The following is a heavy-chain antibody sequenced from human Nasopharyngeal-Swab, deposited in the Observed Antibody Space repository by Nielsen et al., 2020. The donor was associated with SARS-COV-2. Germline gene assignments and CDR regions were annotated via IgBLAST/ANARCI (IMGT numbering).Heavy chain of an antibody. D-gene: IGHD5-12*01. Sequence: GGSQRLSCAASGFTFRSYAISWVRQAPGKGLEWVSVISGSDHTTYYADSVKGRFTISRDNSKNTVNLQMNSLRVEDTAIYYCAKDRDSGDDSDDYYHYYGMDVWGQGTTVTVCS. V-gene: IGHV3-23*01. CDR3: AKDRDSGDDSDDYYHYYGMDV. CDR1: GFTFRSYA. J-gene: IGHJ6*02. CDR2: ISGSDHTT.